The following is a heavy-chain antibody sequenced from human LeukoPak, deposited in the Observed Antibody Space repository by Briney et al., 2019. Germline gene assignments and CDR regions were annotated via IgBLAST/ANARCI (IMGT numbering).Heavy chain of an antibody. Sequence: KPSETLSLTCTVSGGSISSYYWSWIRQPPGKGLEWIGYIYYSGSTNYNPSLKSRVTISVDTSKNQFSLKLSSVTAADTAVYYCARGRKAVTEPYYFDYWGQGTLVTVSS. CDR2: IYYSGST. D-gene: IGHD6-19*01. J-gene: IGHJ4*02. V-gene: IGHV4-59*01. CDR1: GGSISSYY. CDR3: ARGRKAVTEPYYFDY.